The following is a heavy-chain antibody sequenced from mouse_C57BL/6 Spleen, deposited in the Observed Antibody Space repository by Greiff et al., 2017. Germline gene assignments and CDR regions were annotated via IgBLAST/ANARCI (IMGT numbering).Heavy chain of an antibody. CDR3: ARESASYYCGSSFFFDY. CDR1: GFTFSDYY. CDR2: INYDGSST. J-gene: IGHJ2*01. D-gene: IGHD1-1*01. Sequence: DVQLQESEGGLVQPGSSMKLSCTASGFTFSDYYMAWVRQVPEKGLEWVANINYDGSSTYYLDSLKSRFIISRDNAKNILYLQMSSLKSEDTATYYCARESASYYCGSSFFFDYWGQGTTLTVSS. V-gene: IGHV5-16*01.